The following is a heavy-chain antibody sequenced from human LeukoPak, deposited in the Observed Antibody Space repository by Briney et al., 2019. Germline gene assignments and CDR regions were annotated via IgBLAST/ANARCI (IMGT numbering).Heavy chain of an antibody. J-gene: IGHJ4*02. V-gene: IGHV1-18*01. CDR2: ISVYNGNT. Sequence: ASVKVSCKASGYTFTTYGISWVRQAPGQGLEWMGWISVYNGNTNYAQNLQGRVTTTTDTSTNTAYMELRSLRSDDTAVYYCARGPYCSGGTCYSQYFDYWGQGTLVTASS. D-gene: IGHD2-15*01. CDR3: ARGPYCSGGTCYSQYFDY. CDR1: GYTFTTYG.